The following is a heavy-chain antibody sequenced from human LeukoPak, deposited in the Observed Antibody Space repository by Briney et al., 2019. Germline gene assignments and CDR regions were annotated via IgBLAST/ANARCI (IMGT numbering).Heavy chain of an antibody. CDR2: IWYDGSNK. CDR1: GFTFSSYG. J-gene: IGHJ4*02. V-gene: IGHV3-33*01. Sequence: PGGSLRLSCAASGFTFSSYGMHWVRQAPGKGLEWVAVIWYDGSNKYYADSVKGRFTISRDNSKNTLYLQMNSLRAEDTAVYYCARGSGVWQWLVPYYFDYWGQGTLVTVSS. D-gene: IGHD6-19*01. CDR3: ARGSGVWQWLVPYYFDY.